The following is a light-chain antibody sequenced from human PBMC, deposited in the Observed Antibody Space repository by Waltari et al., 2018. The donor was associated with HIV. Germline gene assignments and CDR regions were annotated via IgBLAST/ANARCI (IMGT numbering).Light chain of an antibody. CDR2: GGN. Sequence: SSELTQDPVVSVALGQTIKIRCQGDNLRSFFANWYQHRPGQAPVLVVYGGNRRLSGIPDRFSGSNSGNTATLTISGTQTMDEADYYCQAWDSGTGVFGTGTTVTVL. V-gene: IGLV3-19*01. J-gene: IGLJ1*01. CDR3: QAWDSGTGV. CDR1: NLRSFF.